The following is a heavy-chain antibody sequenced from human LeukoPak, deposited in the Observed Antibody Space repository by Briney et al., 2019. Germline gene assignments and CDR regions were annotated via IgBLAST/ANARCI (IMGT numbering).Heavy chain of an antibody. Sequence: RGSLTLSCVASGFTFSSSWMTWVRQAPGKGLEWVANIKQDGRETYYVDSVQGRFTISRDNAKNSLYLQMNSLRVGDTAIYYCARPGLYCSGGSCYPFDNWGKGNLVTVSS. CDR1: GFTFSSSW. CDR3: ARPGLYCSGGSCYPFDN. CDR2: IKQDGRET. D-gene: IGHD2-15*01. J-gene: IGHJ4*02. V-gene: IGHV3-7*03.